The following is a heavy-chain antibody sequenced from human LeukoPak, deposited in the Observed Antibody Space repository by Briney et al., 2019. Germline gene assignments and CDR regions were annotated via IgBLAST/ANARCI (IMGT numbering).Heavy chain of an antibody. CDR2: INHSGST. D-gene: IGHD3-10*01. V-gene: IGHV4-34*01. Sequence: SETLSRTGAVYGGSFSDYYWSWIRQPPGKGLEWIGEINHSGSTNYHPSLKSRVTISVDTSKNQFSLKLSSVTAADTAVYYCARDELWFGDRSLDYFDYWGQGTLVTVPS. J-gene: IGHJ4*02. CDR1: GGSFSDYY. CDR3: ARDELWFGDRSLDYFDY.